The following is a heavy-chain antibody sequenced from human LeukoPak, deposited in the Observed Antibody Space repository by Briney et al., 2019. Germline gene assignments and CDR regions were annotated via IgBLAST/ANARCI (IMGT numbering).Heavy chain of an antibody. V-gene: IGHV3-23*01. D-gene: IGHD5-18*01. J-gene: IGHJ3*02. CDR1: GFTFSSYA. CDR2: ISGSGGST. CDR3: ARKTERGYSYAQAFDI. Sequence: GGSLRLSCAASGFTFSSYAMSWVRQAPGKGLEWVSAISGSGGSTYYADSVRGRFTISRDNSKNTLYLQMNSLRAEDTAVYYCARKTERGYSYAQAFDIWGQGTMVTVSS.